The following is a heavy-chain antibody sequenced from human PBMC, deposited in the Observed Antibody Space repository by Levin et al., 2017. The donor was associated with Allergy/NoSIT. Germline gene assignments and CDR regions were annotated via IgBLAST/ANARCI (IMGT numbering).Heavy chain of an antibody. V-gene: IGHV3-48*01. CDR1: GFTFSSYS. D-gene: IGHD3-9*01. J-gene: IGHJ3*02. CDR2: ISSSSSTI. Sequence: GGSLRLSCAASGFTFSSYSMNWVRQAPGKGLEWVSYISSSSSTIYYADSVKGRFTISRDNAKNSLYLQMNSLRAEDTAVYYCSRLRYFDWPLGDAFDIWGQGTMVTVSS. CDR3: SRLRYFDWPLGDAFDI.